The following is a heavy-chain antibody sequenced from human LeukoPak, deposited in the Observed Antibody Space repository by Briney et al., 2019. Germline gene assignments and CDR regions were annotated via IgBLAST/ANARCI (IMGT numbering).Heavy chain of an antibody. D-gene: IGHD2-15*01. J-gene: IGHJ6*03. V-gene: IGHV3-7*01. CDR2: IKQDGSEK. Sequence: PGGSLRLSCAASGFTFSSYWMSWVRQAPGKGLEWVANIKQDGSEKYYVDSVKGRFTISRDNAKNSLYLQMNSLRAEDTAVYYCARVGCSGGSCYFYYYYYMDVWGKGTTVTVSS. CDR3: ARVGCSGGSCYFYYYYYMDV. CDR1: GFTFSSYW.